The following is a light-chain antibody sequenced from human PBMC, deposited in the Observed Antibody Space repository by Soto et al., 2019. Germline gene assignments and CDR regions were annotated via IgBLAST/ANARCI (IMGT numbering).Light chain of an antibody. J-gene: IGKJ1*01. CDR3: QHYNNWPWT. Sequence: EIVVKRLEVTLPVFTGERATLSCRASQSVSSNLAWYQQKPGQAPRLLIYGASTRATGIPARFSGSGSGTEFTLTISSLQSEDFAVYYCQHYNNWPWTFGQGTKVDIK. CDR2: GAS. V-gene: IGKV3-15*01. CDR1: QSVSSN.